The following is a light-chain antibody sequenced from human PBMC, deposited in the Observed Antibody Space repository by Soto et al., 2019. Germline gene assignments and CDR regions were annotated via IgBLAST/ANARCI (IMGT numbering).Light chain of an antibody. J-gene: IGKJ4*01. Sequence: ENALTQSPGTLSLSPGERATLSCRASQRVNSNYLAWYQQKPGQAPRLLIYNASSRATGIPDRCSGSGSGTDFTLTISGLQHEDFGVYSCHQYGTSLLTFGGGTKVEIK. CDR1: QRVNSNY. CDR3: HQYGTSLLT. V-gene: IGKV3-20*01. CDR2: NAS.